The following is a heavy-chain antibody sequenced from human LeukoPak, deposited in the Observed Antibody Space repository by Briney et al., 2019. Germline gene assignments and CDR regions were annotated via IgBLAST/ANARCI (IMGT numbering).Heavy chain of an antibody. J-gene: IGHJ4*02. CDR2: IRSKAYGGTT. V-gene: IGHV3-49*04. D-gene: IGHD6-13*01. CDR1: GFTFGDYA. CDR3: TRGGSSWYWLDY. Sequence: GGSLRLSCTASGFTFGDYAMSWVRQAPGKGLEWVGFIRSKAYGGTTEYAASVKGRFTISRDDSKSIAYLQMNSLKNEDTAVYYCTRGGSSWYWLDYWGQGTLVTVSS.